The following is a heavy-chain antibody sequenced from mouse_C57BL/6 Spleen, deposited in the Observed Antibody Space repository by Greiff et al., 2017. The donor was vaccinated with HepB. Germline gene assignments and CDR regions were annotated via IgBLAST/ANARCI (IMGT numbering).Heavy chain of an antibody. J-gene: IGHJ3*01. CDR2: ISSGSSTI. CDR3: ARKDGSSYGWFAY. CDR1: GFTFSDYG. Sequence: DVKLVESGGGLVKPGGSLKLSCAASGFTFSDYGMHWVRQAPEKGLEWVAYISSGSSTIYYADTVKGRFTISRDNAKNTLFLQMTSLRSEDTAMYYCARKDGSSYGWFAYWGQGTLVTVSA. V-gene: IGHV5-17*01. D-gene: IGHD1-1*01.